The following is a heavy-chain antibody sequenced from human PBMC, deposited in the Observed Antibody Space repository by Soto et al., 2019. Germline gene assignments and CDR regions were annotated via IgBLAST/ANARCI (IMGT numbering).Heavy chain of an antibody. CDR1: GGSISSSSYY. D-gene: IGHD6-13*01. V-gene: IGHV4-39*01. Sequence: SETLSLTCTVSGGSISSSSYYWGWIRQPPGKGLEWIGSIYYSGSTYYNPSLKSRVTISVDTSKNQFSLKLSSVTAADTAVYYCARLRHSSSWYDDYWGQGTLVTVS. CDR3: ARLRHSSSWYDDY. CDR2: IYYSGST. J-gene: IGHJ4*02.